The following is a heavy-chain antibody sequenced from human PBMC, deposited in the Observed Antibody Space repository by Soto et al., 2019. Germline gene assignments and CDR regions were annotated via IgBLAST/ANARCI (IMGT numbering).Heavy chain of an antibody. V-gene: IGHV4-28*01. D-gene: IGHD3-22*01. CDR2: IYYSGTT. Sequence: SETLCLTCAVSGYSISSSNWWCWIRQPPGKGLEWIGYIYYSGTTYYNPSLKSRVTISVDTSKNQFSLKLSSVTAADTAVYYCARQEVHDYYYDSSGSYDYWGQGTLVTVSS. CDR1: GYSISSSNW. CDR3: ARQEVHDYYYDSSGSYDY. J-gene: IGHJ4*02.